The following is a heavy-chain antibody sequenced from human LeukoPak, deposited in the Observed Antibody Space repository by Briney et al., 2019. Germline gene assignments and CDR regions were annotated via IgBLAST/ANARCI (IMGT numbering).Heavy chain of an antibody. J-gene: IGHJ4*02. Sequence: SETLSLTCSVSGGSITSNSFYWGWFRQPPGKGLEWIGTVYHTGITHYNPSLMSRISVSVDTAKNHFSLRLNSVTANGTAVYYCARHGILTDHSVRYWGQGILVTVSS. CDR2: VYHTGIT. CDR3: ARHGILTDHSVRY. V-gene: IGHV4-39*01. D-gene: IGHD3-9*01. CDR1: GGSITSNSFY.